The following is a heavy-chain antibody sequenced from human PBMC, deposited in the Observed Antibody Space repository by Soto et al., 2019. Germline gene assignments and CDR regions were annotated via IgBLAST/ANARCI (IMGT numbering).Heavy chain of an antibody. CDR2: SIPVFGTA. CDR1: GGTFSSNA. J-gene: IGHJ6*02. V-gene: IGHV1-69*01. CDR3: ARDHGVAEAAPNYFYYGMDV. D-gene: IGHD6-13*01. Sequence: QVQLVQSGAEVKKPGSSVKVSCKASGGTFSSNAITWVRQAPGQGLEWMGGSIPVFGTANYAQKFQGRVTITSDESTSTAYMELSSLRSEYTAVYYCARDHGVAEAAPNYFYYGMDVWGQGTTVTVS.